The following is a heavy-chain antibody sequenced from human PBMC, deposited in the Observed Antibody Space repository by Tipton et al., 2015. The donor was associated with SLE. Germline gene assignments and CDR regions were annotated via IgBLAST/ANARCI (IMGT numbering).Heavy chain of an antibody. V-gene: IGHV4-59*01. D-gene: IGHD2-2*02. CDR1: GGSISSYY. J-gene: IGHJ5*02. Sequence: LRLSCTVSGGSISSYYWSWIRQPPGKGLEWIGYIYYSGSTNYNPSLKSRVTISVDTSKNQFSLKLSSVTAADTAVYYCARARHYSSTSCYRWFDPWGQGTLVTVSS. CDR3: ARARHYSSTSCYRWFDP. CDR2: IYYSGST.